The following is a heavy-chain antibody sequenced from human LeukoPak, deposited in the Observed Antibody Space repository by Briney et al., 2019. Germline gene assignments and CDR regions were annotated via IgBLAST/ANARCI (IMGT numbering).Heavy chain of an antibody. CDR2: IWYDGSNK. Sequence: PGGSLRLSCAASGFTFSSYGMHWVRQAPGKGLEWVAVIWYDGSNKYYADSVKGRFTISRDNSKNTLYLQMNSLRAEDTAVYYCARGFIAAAGTNSAFDIWGQGTVVTVSS. V-gene: IGHV3-33*01. CDR1: GFTFSSYG. CDR3: ARGFIAAAGTNSAFDI. D-gene: IGHD6-13*01. J-gene: IGHJ3*02.